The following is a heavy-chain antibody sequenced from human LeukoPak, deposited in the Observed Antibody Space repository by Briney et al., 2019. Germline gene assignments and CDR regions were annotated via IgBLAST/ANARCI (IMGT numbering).Heavy chain of an antibody. D-gene: IGHD5-18*01. CDR1: GLTFNSYA. V-gene: IGHV3-23*01. Sequence: GGSLRLSCAASGLTFNSYAMSWVRQAPREGLEWVSGISGSGGDTYYADSVKGRFTISRDNPKYTLCLQMNSLRAEDTAVYYCTRDLGYTYVHNWFDPCGEGTLVTVSS. CDR3: TRDLGYTYVHNWFDP. CDR2: ISGSGGDT. J-gene: IGHJ5*02.